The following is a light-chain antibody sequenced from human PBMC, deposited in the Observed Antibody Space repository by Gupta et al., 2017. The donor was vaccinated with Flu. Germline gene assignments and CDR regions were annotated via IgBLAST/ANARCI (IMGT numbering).Light chain of an antibody. J-gene: IGKJ1*01. Sequence: VTLGEPASISCRASQSLLHSNGYNYLDWYLQKPGQSPQLLIYLGSNRASEVPDRFSGSGSGTDFTLKISRVEAEDVGVYYCRQALQTPRTFGQGTKVEIK. CDR2: LGS. CDR3: RQALQTPRT. V-gene: IGKV2-28*01. CDR1: QSLLHSNGYNY.